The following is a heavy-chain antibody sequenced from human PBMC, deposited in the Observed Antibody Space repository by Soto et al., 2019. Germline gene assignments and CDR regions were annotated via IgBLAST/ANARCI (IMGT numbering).Heavy chain of an antibody. D-gene: IGHD3-9*01. V-gene: IGHV4-28*01. CDR2: IYYSGKT. J-gene: IGHJ5*02. Sequence: PSETLSLTCAVSGYSITSNNWWGWIRQPPGKGLEWIGYIYYSGKTHYNPSVESRVTMSVDTSKNQVSLKLSSVTAVDTAVYYCTQKRDGNHPFDPWGKGILVTVPT. CDR3: TQKRDGNHPFDP. CDR1: GYSITSNNW.